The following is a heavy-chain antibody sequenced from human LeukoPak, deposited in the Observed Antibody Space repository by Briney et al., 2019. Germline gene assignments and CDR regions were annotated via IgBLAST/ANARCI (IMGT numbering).Heavy chain of an antibody. J-gene: IGHJ3*02. D-gene: IGHD2-15*01. CDR1: GGSISSGDYY. CDR2: IYYGGST. CDR3: ARDAGSHHDAFDI. Sequence: SQTLSLTCTVSGGSISSGDYYWSWIRRPPGKGLEWIGYIYYGGSTYYNPSLKSRVTISVDTSKNQFSLKLSSVTAADTAVYYCARDAGSHHDAFDIWGQGTMVTVSS. V-gene: IGHV4-30-4*01.